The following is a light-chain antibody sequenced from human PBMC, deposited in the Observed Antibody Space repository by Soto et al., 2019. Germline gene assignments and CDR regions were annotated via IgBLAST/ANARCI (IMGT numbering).Light chain of an antibody. CDR2: DAS. Sequence: ELVLTQSPATLSLSPGDRATLSCWASQSVNRYLVWYQQKPGQAPRLLMYDASKRATGIPARFSGSGSGTDFTLTISSLEPEDFAVYYCQQRDIWPWTFGQGTKVEIK. J-gene: IGKJ1*01. CDR3: QQRDIWPWT. CDR1: QSVNRY. V-gene: IGKV3-11*01.